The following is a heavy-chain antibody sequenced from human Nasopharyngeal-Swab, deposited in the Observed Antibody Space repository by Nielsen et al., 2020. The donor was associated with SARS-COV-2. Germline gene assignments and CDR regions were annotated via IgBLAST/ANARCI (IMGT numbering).Heavy chain of an antibody. CDR1: GFTFSSYS. Sequence: GGSLSLSCAASGFTFSSYSMNWVRQAPGKGLEWVSSISSSSSYIYYADSVKGRFTISRDNAKNSLYLQMNSLRAEDTAVYYCASDYGGNQPIFDYWGQGTLVTVSS. D-gene: IGHD4-23*01. V-gene: IGHV3-21*01. CDR2: ISSSSSYI. CDR3: ASDYGGNQPIFDY. J-gene: IGHJ4*02.